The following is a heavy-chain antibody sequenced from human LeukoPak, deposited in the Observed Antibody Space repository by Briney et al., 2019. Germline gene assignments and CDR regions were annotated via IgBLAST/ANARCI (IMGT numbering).Heavy chain of an antibody. CDR2: IIPMFGTA. D-gene: IGHD4-17*01. V-gene: IGHV1-69*13. Sequence: SVKVSCKASGGTFSTYAISWVRQAPGQGLEWMGGIIPMFGTADYAQKSQGRVTITADESTSTVYMELSSLRSEDTAVYYCARGRWVNTVTDWFDPWGQGSLVTVSS. CDR3: ARGRWVNTVTDWFDP. CDR1: GGTFSTYA. J-gene: IGHJ5*02.